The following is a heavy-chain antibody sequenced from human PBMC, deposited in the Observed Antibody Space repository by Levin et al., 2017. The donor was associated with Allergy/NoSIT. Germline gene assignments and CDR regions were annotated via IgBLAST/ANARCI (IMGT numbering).Heavy chain of an antibody. CDR3: AKSGDSGSGKPYSKEFDY. CDR2: ISDGGGST. V-gene: IGHV3-23*01. D-gene: IGHD3-10*01. Sequence: GESLKISCAASGFTFKTYAMSWVRQAPGKGLEWVSGISDGGGSTYYGDSVKGRFTISRDNSKNTLYLEMNSLRAEDTAVYYCAKSGDSGSGKPYSKEFDYGGQGSLVTVSS. CDR1: GFTFKTYA. J-gene: IGHJ4*02.